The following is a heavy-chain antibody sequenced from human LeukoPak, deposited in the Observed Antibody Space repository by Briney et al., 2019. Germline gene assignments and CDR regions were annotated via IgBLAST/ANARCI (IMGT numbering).Heavy chain of an antibody. CDR3: ARDFCSGGSCYPDAFDI. CDR2: VNSDGSST. Sequence: GGSLRLSCAASGFTFSSYWMHWVRQAPGKGLVWVSRVNSDGSSTSYADSVKGRFTISRDNAENTLYLQMNSLRAEDTAVYYCARDFCSGGSCYPDAFDIWGQGTMVTVSS. J-gene: IGHJ3*02. D-gene: IGHD2-15*01. CDR1: GFTFSSYW. V-gene: IGHV3-74*01.